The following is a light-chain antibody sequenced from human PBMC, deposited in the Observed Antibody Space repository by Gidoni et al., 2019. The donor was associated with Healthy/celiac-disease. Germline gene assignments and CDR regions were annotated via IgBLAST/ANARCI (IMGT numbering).Light chain of an antibody. J-gene: IGKJ4*01. CDR2: DAS. V-gene: IGKV1-33*01. CDR1: QDISNY. CDR3: QQYDNLLRLT. Sequence: DIQMTQFPSSLSASIGDRVSITCQASQDISNYLNWYQQKPGKAPKLLIYDASNLKTGVPSRFSGSGSGTDFTFTISSLQPEDFATYFCQQYDNLLRLTFGGGTKVEIK.